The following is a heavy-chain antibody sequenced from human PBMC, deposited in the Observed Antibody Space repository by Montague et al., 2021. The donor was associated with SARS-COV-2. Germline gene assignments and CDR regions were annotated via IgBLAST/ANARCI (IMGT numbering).Heavy chain of an antibody. CDR2: IYCIGSA. J-gene: IGHJ3*02. Sequence: SETLSLTCAVDIGSGGVDFWRRIGQPTAEVLAWMWYIYCIGSANYNPSLKSRVTISVDTSKNQFSLRLSSVTAADTAVYYCARGAGYSSSWYLAFEIWGQGTMVTVSS. D-gene: IGHD6-13*01. CDR1: IGSGGVDF. CDR3: ARGAGYSSSWYLAFEI. V-gene: IGHV4-59*02.